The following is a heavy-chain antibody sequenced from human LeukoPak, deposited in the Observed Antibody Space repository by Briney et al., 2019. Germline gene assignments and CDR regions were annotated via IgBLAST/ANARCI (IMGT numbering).Heavy chain of an antibody. CDR3: ARELGRGSGSLYYGMDV. D-gene: IGHD3-10*01. CDR1: GFTFSSYA. J-gene: IGHJ6*04. CDR2: ISYDGSNK. V-gene: IGHV3-30*04. Sequence: GGSLRLSCAASGFTFSSYAMHWVRQAPGKGLEWVAVISYDGSNKYYADSVKGRFTISRHNSKNTLYLQMNSLRAEDTAVYYCARELGRGSGSLYYGMDVWGKGTTVTVSS.